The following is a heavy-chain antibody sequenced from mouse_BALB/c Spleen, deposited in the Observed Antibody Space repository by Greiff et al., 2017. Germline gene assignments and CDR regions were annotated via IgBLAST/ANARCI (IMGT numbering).Heavy chain of an antibody. CDR3: ARDTGYDGGYYAMDY. V-gene: IGHV2-6-7*01. CDR1: GFSLTGYG. J-gene: IGHJ4*01. Sequence: VKLMESGPGLVAPSQSLSITCTVSGFSLTGYGVNWVRQPPGKGLEWLGMIWGDGSTDYNSALKSRLSISKDNSKSQVFLKMNSLQTDDTARYYCARDTGYDGGYYAMDYWGQGTSVTVSS. D-gene: IGHD2-14*01. CDR2: IWGDGST.